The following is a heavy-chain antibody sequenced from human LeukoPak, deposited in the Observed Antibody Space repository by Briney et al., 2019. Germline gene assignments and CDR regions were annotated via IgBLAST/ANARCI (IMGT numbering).Heavy chain of an antibody. V-gene: IGHV1-2*02. J-gene: IGHJ4*02. CDR2: INPNSGGT. CDR3: ARLPSDYDSSGYYDY. CDR1: GYTFTGYY. Sequence: GASVKVSCKASGYTFTGYYMHWVRRAPGQGLEWMGWINPNSGGTNYAQKFQGRVTMTRDTSISTAYMELSRLRSDDTAVYYCARLPSDYDSSGYYDYWGQGTLVTVSS. D-gene: IGHD3-22*01.